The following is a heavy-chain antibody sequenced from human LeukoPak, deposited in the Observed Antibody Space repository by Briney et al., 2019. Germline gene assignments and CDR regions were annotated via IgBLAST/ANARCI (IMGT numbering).Heavy chain of an antibody. CDR1: GGSISSGDYY. CDR3: ARVGYCSSTSCYTDYYFDY. CDR2: IYYSGST. V-gene: IGHV4-30-4*08. J-gene: IGHJ4*02. D-gene: IGHD2-2*02. Sequence: SQTLSLTCTVSGGSISSGDYYWSWIRQPPGKGLEWIGYIYYSGSTYYNPSLKSRVTISVDTSKNQFSLKLSSVTAADTAVYYCARVGYCSSTSCYTDYYFDYWGQGTLVTVSS.